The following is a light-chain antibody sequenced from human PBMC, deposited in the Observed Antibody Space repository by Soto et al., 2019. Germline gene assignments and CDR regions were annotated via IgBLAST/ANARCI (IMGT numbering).Light chain of an antibody. CDR2: EVS. J-gene: IGLJ2*01. CDR1: SSDVGGYNY. Sequence: QSALTQPPSASGSPGQSVTISCTGTSSDVGGYNYVSWYQQHPGKAPKLMISEVSKRPSGVPDRFSGSKSGNTASLTVSGLQAEDEAYYYCSSFAGSNVVFGGGTKLTVL. V-gene: IGLV2-8*01. CDR3: SSFAGSNVV.